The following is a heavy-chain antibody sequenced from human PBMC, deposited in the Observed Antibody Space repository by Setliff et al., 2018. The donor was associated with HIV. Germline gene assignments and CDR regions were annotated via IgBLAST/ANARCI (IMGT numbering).Heavy chain of an antibody. Sequence: SETLSLTCTVSGVSISSSSYYWGWTRQPPGKGLEWIGYIYYSGSTHYNASLRSRGYISVKTSKNQFSLKLNSVTAADTAVYYCARYSNAPYFQHWGQGTLVTVSS. V-gene: IGHV4-39*07. CDR2: IYYSGST. D-gene: IGHD2-15*01. CDR1: GVSISSSSYY. J-gene: IGHJ1*01. CDR3: ARYSNAPYFQH.